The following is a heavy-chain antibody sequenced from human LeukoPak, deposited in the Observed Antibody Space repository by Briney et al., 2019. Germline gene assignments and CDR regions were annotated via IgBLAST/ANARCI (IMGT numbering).Heavy chain of an antibody. J-gene: IGHJ6*02. CDR3: AKDRSSGPHYYYGMDV. CDR1: GFTFSCYG. V-gene: IGHV3-30*18. D-gene: IGHD6-25*01. CDR2: ISYFGDDQ. Sequence: PGGSLRLSCAASGFTFSCYGMHWVRRAPGKGLEGVAVISYFGDDQFYAESVKGRFTISRDNTNKKVFLQMNSLRGEDTDVYYCAKDRSSGPHYYYGMDVWGRGTTVIVSS.